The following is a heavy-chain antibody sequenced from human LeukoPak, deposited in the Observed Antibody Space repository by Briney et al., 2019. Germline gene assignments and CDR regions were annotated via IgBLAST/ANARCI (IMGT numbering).Heavy chain of an antibody. D-gene: IGHD6-13*01. Sequence: PSETLSLTCPVSGGSISSYYWSWIRQPPGKGLEWIGYIYYSGSTNYNPSLKSRVTISVDTSKNQFSLKLSSVTAADTAVYYCARFRSSIFEQQLVLDPWGQGTLVTVSS. CDR3: ARFRSSIFEQQLVLDP. CDR1: GGSISSYY. J-gene: IGHJ5*02. CDR2: IYYSGST. V-gene: IGHV4-59*01.